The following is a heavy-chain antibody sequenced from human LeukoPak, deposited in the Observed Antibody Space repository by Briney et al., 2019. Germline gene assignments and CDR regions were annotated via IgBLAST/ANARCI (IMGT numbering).Heavy chain of an antibody. V-gene: IGHV4-59*01. J-gene: IGHJ2*01. CDR1: GGSISSYY. D-gene: IGHD5-18*01. CDR2: IYYSGSS. CDR3: ARHYRGYSYHYWYFDL. Sequence: SETLSLTCTVSGGSISSYYWSWIRQPPGKGLEWIGYIYYSGSSSYNPSLKSRVTISVDTSKNQFSLKLSSVTAADTAVYYCARHYRGYSYHYWYFDLWGRGTLVTVSS.